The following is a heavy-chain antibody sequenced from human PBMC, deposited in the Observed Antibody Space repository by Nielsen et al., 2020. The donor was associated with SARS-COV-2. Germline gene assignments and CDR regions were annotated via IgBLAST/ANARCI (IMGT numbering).Heavy chain of an antibody. CDR1: GFTFSDYY. V-gene: IGHV3-11*03. J-gene: IGHJ4*02. CDR3: AKLVDSSSWYDNFDY. Sequence: SCVASGFTFSDYYMTWIRQAPGKGLEWVSSISSSSSYIYYAGSVKGRFTISRDNAKNSLYLQMNSLRAEDTALYYCAKLVDSSSWYDNFDYWGQGTLVTVSS. CDR2: ISSSSSYI. D-gene: IGHD6-13*01.